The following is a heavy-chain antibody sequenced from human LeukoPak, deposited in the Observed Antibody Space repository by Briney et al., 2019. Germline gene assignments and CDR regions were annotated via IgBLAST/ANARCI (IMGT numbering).Heavy chain of an antibody. CDR3: ARDPAPYYYDSSGYFDL. CDR1: GFTLSTHT. J-gene: IGHJ2*01. D-gene: IGHD3-22*01. Sequence: GGSLRLSCAASGFTLSTHTMNWVRQVPGKGLTWVSTISSSSALHYADSVKGRFTISRDNSKNTLYLQMNSLRAEDTALYYCARDPAPYYYDSSGYFDLWGRGTLVTVSS. CDR2: ISSSSAL. V-gene: IGHV3-48*01.